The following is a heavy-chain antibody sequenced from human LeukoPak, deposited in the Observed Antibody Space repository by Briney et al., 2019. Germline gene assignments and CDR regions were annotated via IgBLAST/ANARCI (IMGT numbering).Heavy chain of an antibody. CDR2: IYTSGST. D-gene: IGHD3-3*01. V-gene: IGHV4-61*02. CDR1: GGSISSGSYY. CDR3: ARVSTIFGVVIDY. J-gene: IGHJ4*02. Sequence: PSQTLSLTCTISGGSISSGSYYWSWIRQPAGKGLEWIGRIYTSGSTNYNPSLKSRVTISVDTSKNQFSLKLSSVTAADTAVYYCARVSTIFGVVIDYWGQGTLVTVSS.